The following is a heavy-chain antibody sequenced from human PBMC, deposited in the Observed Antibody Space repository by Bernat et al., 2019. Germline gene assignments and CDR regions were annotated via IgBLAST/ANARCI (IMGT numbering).Heavy chain of an antibody. D-gene: IGHD2-2*01. Sequence: QVQLQESGPGLVKPSETLSLTCTVSGGSISSYYWSWIRQPPGKGLEWIGYIYYSGSTNYNPSLKSRVTISVDTSKNQLSLKLSSVTAADTAVYYCAGGGGVCSSTSCYAGWFDPWGQGTLVTVSS. CDR1: GGSISSYY. J-gene: IGHJ5*02. CDR2: IYYSGST. CDR3: AGGGGVCSSTSCYAGWFDP. V-gene: IGHV4-59*01.